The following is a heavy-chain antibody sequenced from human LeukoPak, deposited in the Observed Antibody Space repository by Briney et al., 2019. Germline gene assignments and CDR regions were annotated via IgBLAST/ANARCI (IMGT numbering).Heavy chain of an antibody. V-gene: IGHV3-NL1*01. CDR3: ATSMVRGVIINPLGFY. D-gene: IGHD3-10*01. J-gene: IGHJ4*02. CDR2: ITSDSRGI. Sequence: GGSLRLSCVASGFTYSHYGMNWVRQAPGKGLEWVSGITSDSRGIYYADSVKGRFTISRDNSKNTLYLQMNSLRAEDTAVYYCATSMVRGVIINPLGFYWGQGTLVTVSS. CDR1: GFTYSHYG.